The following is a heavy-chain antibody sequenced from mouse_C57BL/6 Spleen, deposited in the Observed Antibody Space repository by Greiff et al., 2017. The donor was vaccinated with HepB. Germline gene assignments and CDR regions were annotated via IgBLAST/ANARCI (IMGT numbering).Heavy chain of an antibody. V-gene: IGHV5-4*01. D-gene: IGHD3-3*01. Sequence: DVQLVESGGGLVKPGGSLKLSCAASGFTFSSYAMSWVRQTPEKRLEWVATISDGGSYTYYPDNVKGRFTISRDKAKNNLYLQMGHLKAEDTAMYYCAREGRAIDYWGQGTTLTVSS. CDR1: GFTFSSYA. J-gene: IGHJ2*01. CDR3: AREGRAIDY. CDR2: ISDGGSYT.